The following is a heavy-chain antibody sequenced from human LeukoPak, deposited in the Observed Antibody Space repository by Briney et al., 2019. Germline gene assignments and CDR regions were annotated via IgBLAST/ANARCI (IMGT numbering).Heavy chain of an antibody. CDR3: ARGLGAAAAIIDY. V-gene: IGHV1-2*02. CDR2: INPNSGGT. CDR1: GYTFTGYY. Sequence: ASVKVSCKASGYTFTGYYMHWVRQAPGQGLEWMGWINPNSGGTNYAQKFQGGVTMTRDTSISTAYMELSRLRSDDTAVYYCARGLGAAAAIIDYWGQGTLVTVSS. J-gene: IGHJ4*02. D-gene: IGHD6-13*01.